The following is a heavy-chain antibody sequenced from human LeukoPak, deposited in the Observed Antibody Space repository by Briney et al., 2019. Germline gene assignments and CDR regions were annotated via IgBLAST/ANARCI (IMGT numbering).Heavy chain of an antibody. CDR1: GVSVINYY. CDR2: IYYSGST. J-gene: IGHJ5*02. D-gene: IGHD1-1*01. V-gene: IGHV4-59*02. CDR3: ARDPRGGTSRDNWFDP. Sequence: SETLSLTCTVSGVSVINYYWSWIRQPPGKGLEWIGYIYYSGSTNYNPSLKSRVTISVDTSTNQFSLKLNSVTAADTAVYYCARDPRGGTSRDNWFDPWGQGTLVTVSS.